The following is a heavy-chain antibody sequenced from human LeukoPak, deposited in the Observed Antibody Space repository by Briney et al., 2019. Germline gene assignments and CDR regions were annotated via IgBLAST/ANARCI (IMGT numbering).Heavy chain of an antibody. CDR3: AREMSTVAGIDY. D-gene: IGHD6-19*01. CDR1: GYTFTGYY. J-gene: IGHJ4*02. CDR2: INPNSGGT. Sequence: GASVKVSCKASGYTFTGYYMHWVRQAPGQGLEWMGWINPNSGGTNYAQKFQGRVTMTRDTSISTAYMELSRLRSDDTAVYHCAREMSTVAGIDYWGQGTLVTVSS. V-gene: IGHV1-2*02.